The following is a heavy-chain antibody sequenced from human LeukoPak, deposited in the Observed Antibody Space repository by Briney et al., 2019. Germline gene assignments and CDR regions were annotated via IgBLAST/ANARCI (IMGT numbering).Heavy chain of an antibody. CDR2: IYYSGST. Sequence: PSETLSLTCTVSGGSISSYYWSWIRQPPGKGLEWIGYIYYSGSTNYNPSLKSRVTISVDTSKNQFSLKLSSVTAADTAVYYCARAPKTYYYDSYWYFDLWGRGTLVTVSS. D-gene: IGHD3-22*01. V-gene: IGHV4-59*01. CDR3: ARAPKTYYYDSYWYFDL. CDR1: GGSISSYY. J-gene: IGHJ2*01.